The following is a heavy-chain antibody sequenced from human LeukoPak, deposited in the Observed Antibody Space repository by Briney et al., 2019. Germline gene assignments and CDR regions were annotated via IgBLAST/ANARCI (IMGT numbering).Heavy chain of an antibody. CDR1: GGSISSGSYY. CDR3: ARGLRFLEWLLGDSDAFDI. V-gene: IGHV4-61*02. CDR2: IYTSGST. D-gene: IGHD3-3*01. Sequence: SETLSLTCTVSGGSISSGSYYWSWIRRPAGKGLEWIGRIYTSGSTNYNPSLKSRVTISVDTSKNQFSLKLSSVTAADTAVYYCARGLRFLEWLLGDSDAFDIWGQGTMVTVSS. J-gene: IGHJ3*02.